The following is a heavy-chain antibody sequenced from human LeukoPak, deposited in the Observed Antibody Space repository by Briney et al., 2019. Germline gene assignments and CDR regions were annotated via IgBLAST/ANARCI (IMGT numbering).Heavy chain of an antibody. Sequence: QPGGSLRLSCAASGFTVSSNYMSWVRQAPGKGLEWVSVIYSGGSTYYADSVKGRFTISRDNSKNTLYLQMNSLRAEDTAVYYCARIGTSSGRVLWFDPWGQGTLVTVSS. J-gene: IGHJ5*02. D-gene: IGHD3-10*01. CDR2: IYSGGST. CDR3: ARIGTSSGRVLWFDP. V-gene: IGHV3-66*01. CDR1: GFTVSSNY.